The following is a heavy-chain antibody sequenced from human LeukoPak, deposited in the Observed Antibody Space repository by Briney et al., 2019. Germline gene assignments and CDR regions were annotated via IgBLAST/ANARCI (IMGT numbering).Heavy chain of an antibody. J-gene: IGHJ1*01. V-gene: IGHV4-39*01. CDR1: GGSIRSSYYY. CDR3: ARGPSYSQH. Sequence: SETLSLTCAVYGGSIRSSYYYWGWIRQPPGKGLEWIGSIYDSGSTYYNPSLKSRVTISVDTSKNQFSLKLNSVTPEDTVVYYCARGPSYSQHWGQGTLVTVSS. CDR2: IYDSGST.